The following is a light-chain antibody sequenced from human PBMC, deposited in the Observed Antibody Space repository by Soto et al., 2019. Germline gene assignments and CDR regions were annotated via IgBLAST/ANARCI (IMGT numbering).Light chain of an antibody. CDR2: NTF. CDR1: QSFSTSY. J-gene: IGKJ3*01. V-gene: IGKV3-20*01. Sequence: EIVLTQSPGTLSLSPGDRATLSCRASQSFSTSYLAWYQHKPGQAPRLLIHNTFTRATGIPDRFSGSGSGTDFTLTISGLEPEDFAVYYCQQYGGSPFTFGPGTKVDIK. CDR3: QQYGGSPFT.